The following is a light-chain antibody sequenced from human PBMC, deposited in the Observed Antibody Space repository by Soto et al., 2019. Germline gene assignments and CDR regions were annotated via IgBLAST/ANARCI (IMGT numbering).Light chain of an antibody. Sequence: QSALTQPSSASGSPGQSVTISCTGTSSDVGGYNYVSWYQQHPGKAPKLMIYEVSKRPSGVPDRFSGSKSGNTASLTVSGLQAEDEADYYCSSYAGSNNLVFGGGTKLT. CDR1: SSDVGGYNY. V-gene: IGLV2-8*01. CDR3: SSYAGSNNLV. CDR2: EVS. J-gene: IGLJ2*01.